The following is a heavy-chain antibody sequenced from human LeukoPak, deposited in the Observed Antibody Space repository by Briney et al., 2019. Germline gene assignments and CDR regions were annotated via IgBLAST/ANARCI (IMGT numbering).Heavy chain of an antibody. D-gene: IGHD5-18*01. CDR2: INWNGGST. CDR1: GFTVSSNY. V-gene: IGHV3-20*04. J-gene: IGHJ6*03. CDR3: ARGGKVYSDEYYMDV. Sequence: PGGSLRLSCAASGFTVSSNYMSWVRQAPGKGLEWVSGINWNGGSTGYADSVKGRFTISRDNAKNSLYLQMNSLRAEDTALYYCARGGKVYSDEYYMDVWGKGTTVTVSS.